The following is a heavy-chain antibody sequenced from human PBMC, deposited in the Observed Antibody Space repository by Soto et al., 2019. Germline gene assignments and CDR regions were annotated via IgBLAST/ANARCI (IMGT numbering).Heavy chain of an antibody. CDR3: XXXXXXXXXXX. CDR2: ISAYNGNT. V-gene: IGHV1-18*01. CDR1: GYTFTSYG. J-gene: IGHJ4*02. Sequence: QVQLVQSGAEVKKPGASVKVSCKASGYTFTSYGISWVRQAPGQELEWMGWISAYNGNTKYAQKLQGRVTMTTDTXXXXXXXXXXXXXXXXXXXXXXXXXXXXXXXXXWGQGTLVTVSS.